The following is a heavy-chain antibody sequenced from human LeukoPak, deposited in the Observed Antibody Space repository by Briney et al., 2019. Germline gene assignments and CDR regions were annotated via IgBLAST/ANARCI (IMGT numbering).Heavy chain of an antibody. CDR3: ARDGVAGLNDLVDY. J-gene: IGHJ4*02. CDR1: GYTFTSYG. CDR2: ISAYNGNT. D-gene: IGHD6-13*01. V-gene: IGHV1-18*01. Sequence: EASVTVSCTASGYTFTSYGISWVRQAPGQGLEWMGWISAYNGNTNYAQKLQGRVTMTTDTSTSTAYMELRSLRSDDTAVYYCARDGVAGLNDLVDYWGQGTLVTVSS.